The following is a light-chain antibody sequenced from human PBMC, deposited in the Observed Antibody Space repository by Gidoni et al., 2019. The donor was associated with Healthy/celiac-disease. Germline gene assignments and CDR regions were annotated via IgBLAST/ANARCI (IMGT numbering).Light chain of an antibody. CDR3: QQYNNWPTWT. J-gene: IGKJ1*01. CDR2: GAS. Sequence: ELVMTQSLATLSVTPGERACLTCSASQSVSSNLAWYQQKPRQAPRLLIYGASTRAPVIPYRFSGSGSGTDFTLTISRLQCEDFAVYYCQQYNNWPTWTFGQXTKVEIK. V-gene: IGKV3-15*01. CDR1: QSVSSN.